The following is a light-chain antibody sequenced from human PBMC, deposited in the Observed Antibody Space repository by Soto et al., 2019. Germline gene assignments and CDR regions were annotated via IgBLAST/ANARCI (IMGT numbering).Light chain of an antibody. J-gene: IGKJ3*01. CDR3: QQYAGLPFT. CDR2: DAS. V-gene: IGKV1-33*01. CDR1: QDIRNH. Sequence: DIQMTQSPSSLSPSVVDRVTITCQASQDIRNHLNWYQQKPGKAPKLLIYDASNLETGVPSRFSGGGSGTHFTFTINSLQPEDIATYYCQQYAGLPFTFGPGTKVDI.